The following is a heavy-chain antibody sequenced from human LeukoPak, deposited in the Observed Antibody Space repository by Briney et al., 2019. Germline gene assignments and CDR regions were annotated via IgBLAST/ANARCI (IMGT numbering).Heavy chain of an antibody. CDR3: ARDSTSLPDY. CDR1: GFTFSSYN. J-gene: IGHJ4*02. CDR2: ISSSSSYI. V-gene: IGHV3-21*01. Sequence: GGSLRLSCAASGFTFSSYNMNWVRQAPGKGLEWVSSISSSSSYIYYADSVKGRFTISRDNAKNSLYLQMNSLSVEDTAVYYCARDSTSLPDYWGQGTLVTVSS.